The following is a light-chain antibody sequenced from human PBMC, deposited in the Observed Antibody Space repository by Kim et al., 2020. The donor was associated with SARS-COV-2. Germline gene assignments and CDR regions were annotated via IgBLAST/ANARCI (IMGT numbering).Light chain of an antibody. V-gene: IGKV1-9*01. CDR1: QGISSY. Sequence: IQLTQSPSSLSASVGDRVTLTCRASQGISSYLAWYQQKPGKAPKLLIYDASTLQTGVPSRFSGSGSGTDFTLTISSLQPEDFATYYCQQLNTYPYTFGPGTKLEI. CDR3: QQLNTYPYT. J-gene: IGKJ2*01. CDR2: DAS.